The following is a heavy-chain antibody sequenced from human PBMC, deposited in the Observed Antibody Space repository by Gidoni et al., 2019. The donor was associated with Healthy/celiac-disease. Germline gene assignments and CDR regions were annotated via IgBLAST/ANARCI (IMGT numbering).Heavy chain of an antibody. V-gene: IGHV4-34*01. D-gene: IGHD2-15*01. CDR1: GGSFSGYY. CDR2: INHSGST. CDR3: ARPNIYCSGGSCYSRIYGY. Sequence: QVQLQQWGAGLLKPSETLSLTCAVYGGSFSGYYWSWIRQPPGKGLEWIGEINHSGSTNYNPSLKSRVTISVDTSKNQFSLKLSSVTAADTAVYYCARPNIYCSGGSCYSRIYGYWGQGTLVTVSS. J-gene: IGHJ4*02.